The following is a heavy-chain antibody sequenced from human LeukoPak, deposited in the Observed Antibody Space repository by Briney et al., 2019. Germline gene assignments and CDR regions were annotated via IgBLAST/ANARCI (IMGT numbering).Heavy chain of an antibody. Sequence: ASVKVSCKASGYTFTSYDINWVRQATGQGLEWMGWMNPNSGNTGYAQKFQGRVTMTRNTSISTACMELSSLRSEDTAVYYCARGRYGSGSYYKPISYWGQGTLVTVSS. CDR1: GYTFTSYD. V-gene: IGHV1-8*01. J-gene: IGHJ4*02. CDR2: MNPNSGNT. D-gene: IGHD3-10*01. CDR3: ARGRYGSGSYYKPISY.